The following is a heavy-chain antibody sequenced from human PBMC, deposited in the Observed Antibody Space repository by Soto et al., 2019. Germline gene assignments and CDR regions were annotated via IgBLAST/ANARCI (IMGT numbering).Heavy chain of an antibody. J-gene: IGHJ3*02. D-gene: IGHD2-2*01. CDR2: IIPIFGTA. V-gene: IGHV1-69*13. CDR3: ARPIVVVPAASVRDAFDI. CDR1: GGTFSSYA. Sequence: ASVKVSCEASGGTFSSYAISWVRQAPGQGLEWMGGIIPIFGTANYAQKFQGRVTITADESTSTAYMELSSLRSEDTAVYYCARPIVVVPAASVRDAFDIWGQGTMVTVSS.